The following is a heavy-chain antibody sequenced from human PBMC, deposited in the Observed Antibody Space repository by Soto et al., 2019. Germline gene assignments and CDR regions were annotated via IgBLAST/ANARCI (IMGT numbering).Heavy chain of an antibody. D-gene: IGHD6-19*01. CDR3: TRVPWAVAGTGWFDP. CDR1: GFTFGDYA. Sequence: GGSLRLSCTASGFTFGDYAMSWVRQAPGKGLEWVGFIRSKAYGGTTEYAASVKGRFTISRDDSKSIAYLQMNSLKTEDTAVYYCTRVPWAVAGTGWFDPWGQGTLVTVSS. V-gene: IGHV3-49*04. J-gene: IGHJ5*02. CDR2: IRSKAYGGTT.